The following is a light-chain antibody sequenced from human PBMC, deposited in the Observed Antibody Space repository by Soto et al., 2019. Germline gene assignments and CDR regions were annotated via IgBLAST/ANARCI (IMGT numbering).Light chain of an antibody. CDR1: QSVSRI. V-gene: IGKV3-15*01. J-gene: IGKJ1*01. Sequence: EIVMTQSPATLSVSPGERTTLSCRASQSVSRILAWYQQKPGQAPRLLIYGASTRATGIPVRFSGSGSGTELTLTISSLQSEDFAVYYCQQYDKWPPTFGQGTKVDIK. CDR2: GAS. CDR3: QQYDKWPPT.